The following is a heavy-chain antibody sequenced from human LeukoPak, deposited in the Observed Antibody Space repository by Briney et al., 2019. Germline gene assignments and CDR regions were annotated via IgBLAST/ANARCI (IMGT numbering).Heavy chain of an antibody. CDR1: GASIDAAGYS. J-gene: IGHJ4*02. CDR2: IYHGGRT. CDR3: ARLTTWGAGAGPWALDN. V-gene: IGHV4-30-2*01. Sequence: SQTLSLTCAVSGASIDAAGYSWNWIRRAPGKDLEWIGNIYHGGRTSYKSSLKSRVTISVDTSKNHFSLKLTSVTAADTAVYYCARLTTWGAGAGPWALDNWGQGTLVTVSS. D-gene: IGHD6-19*01.